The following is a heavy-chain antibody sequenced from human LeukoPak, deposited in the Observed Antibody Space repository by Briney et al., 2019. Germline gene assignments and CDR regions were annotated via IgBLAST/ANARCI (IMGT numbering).Heavy chain of an antibody. Sequence: GGSLRLSCAASGFTFSNYAMTWVRQAPGKGLEWVSYISSSGSTIYYADSVKGRFTISRDNAKNSLYLQMNSLRAEDTAVYYCARAQLRWPPPGDFDYWGQGTLVTVSS. CDR2: ISSSGSTI. V-gene: IGHV3-48*04. J-gene: IGHJ4*02. CDR1: GFTFSNYA. D-gene: IGHD4-23*01. CDR3: ARAQLRWPPPGDFDY.